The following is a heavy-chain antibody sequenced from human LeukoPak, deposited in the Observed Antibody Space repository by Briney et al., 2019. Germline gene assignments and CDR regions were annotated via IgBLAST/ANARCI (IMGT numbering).Heavy chain of an antibody. V-gene: IGHV3-23*01. CDR2: IYFSGGDT. CDR1: GFTFSNYA. J-gene: IGHJ5*02. D-gene: IGHD6-19*01. Sequence: PGGSLRLSCAASGFTFSNYATSWVRQAPGKGLEWVSTIYFSGGDTYSADSVKGRFTISRDNSKNTLYLQMNSLRAEDTAVYYCAKDLLQYSSGFSNWFDPWGQGTLVTVSS. CDR3: AKDLLQYSSGFSNWFDP.